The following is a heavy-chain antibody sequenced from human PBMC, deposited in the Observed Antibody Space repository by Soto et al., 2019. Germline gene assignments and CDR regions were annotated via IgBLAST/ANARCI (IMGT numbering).Heavy chain of an antibody. CDR2: VNAGLGNT. J-gene: IGHJ5*02. CDR1: GYTFNAYA. CDR3: ASGGYCSGGRGYSWYGP. D-gene: IGHD2-15*01. Sequence: QVQLVQSGTEVKKPGASVRISCKASGYTFNAYAIYWVRQAPGQSLEWMGWVNAGLGNTEYAQKFEGRVTITRDTSANTAYMDLTSLTSEDTDGYYCASGGYCSGGRGYSWYGPWGQGTLVTVSS. V-gene: IGHV1-3*01.